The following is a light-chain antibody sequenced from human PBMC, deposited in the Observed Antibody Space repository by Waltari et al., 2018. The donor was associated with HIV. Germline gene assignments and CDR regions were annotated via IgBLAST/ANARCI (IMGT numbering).Light chain of an antibody. Sequence: QSVLTQPPSVSGAPGQRVIISSPGSTSNIRPRQHLHWYQQLPGAVPKVLIYGIPSRPSGVPDRFSGSKSGASASLAIAGLQTDDEADYYCQSYDNSLNAVVFGGGTRLTVL. J-gene: IGLJ2*01. V-gene: IGLV1-40*01. CDR1: TSNIRPRQH. CDR3: QSYDNSLNAVV. CDR2: GIP.